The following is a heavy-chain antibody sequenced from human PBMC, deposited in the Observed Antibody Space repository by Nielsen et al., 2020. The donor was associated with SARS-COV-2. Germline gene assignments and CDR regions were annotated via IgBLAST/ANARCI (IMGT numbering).Heavy chain of an antibody. CDR3: ARQMGGETWFFDL. CDR1: GGSFSGYY. Sequence: SETLSLTCAVYGGSFSGYYWSWIRQPPGKGLEWIGEINHSGSTNYNPSLKSRVTISMDRPKNQFSLKVTSVTATDTAVYYCARQMGGETWFFDLWGRGALVTVSS. D-gene: IGHD3-10*01. V-gene: IGHV4-34*01. CDR2: INHSGST. J-gene: IGHJ2*01.